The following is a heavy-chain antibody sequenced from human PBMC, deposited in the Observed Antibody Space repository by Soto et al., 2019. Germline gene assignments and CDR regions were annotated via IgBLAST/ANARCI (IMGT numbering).Heavy chain of an antibody. V-gene: IGHV4-31*03. CDR1: GDSSSRNGHF. CDR2: IYYSGSS. CDR3: ARGTMLRGPGYYYAMDI. J-gene: IGHJ6*02. Sequence: SETLSLTCTVSGDSSSRNGHFWTWIRQHPGKGLEWIGYIYYSGSSYYNPSLKSRVIISVDTSKNQFSLNLTAVTAADTAVYYCARGTMLRGPGYYYAMDIWGQGTTVTVSS. D-gene: IGHD3-10*01.